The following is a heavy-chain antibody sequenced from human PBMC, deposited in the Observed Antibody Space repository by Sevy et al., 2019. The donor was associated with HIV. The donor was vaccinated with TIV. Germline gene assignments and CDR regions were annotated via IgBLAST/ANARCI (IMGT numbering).Heavy chain of an antibody. CDR1: GYTFTGYY. CDR3: ARDHAYYGSGSYYTIGY. CDR2: INPNSGGT. V-gene: IGHV1-2*02. Sequence: ASVKVSCKASGYTFTGYYMHWVRQAPGQGLEWMGWINPNSGGTNYAQKFQGRVTMTRDTSISTAYMELSRLRSDDTAVYYCARDHAYYGSGSYYTIGYWGQGTLVTVSS. J-gene: IGHJ4*02. D-gene: IGHD3-10*01.